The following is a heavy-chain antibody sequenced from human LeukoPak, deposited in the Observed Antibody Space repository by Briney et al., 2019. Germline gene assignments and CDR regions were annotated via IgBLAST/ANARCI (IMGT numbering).Heavy chain of an antibody. V-gene: IGHV1-69*06. D-gene: IGHD5-18*01. CDR1: GGTFNNYT. J-gene: IGHJ3*02. CDR3: AREYRGCLLSSDAFDI. Sequence: SVKVSCKASGGTFNNYTISWVRQAPGQGLEWMGGIIPIFGTVKYAQKFQGRVTITADKSTSTANMEVNSLRSEDTAVYYCAREYRGCLLSSDAFDIWGQGTMVTVSS. CDR2: IIPIFGTV.